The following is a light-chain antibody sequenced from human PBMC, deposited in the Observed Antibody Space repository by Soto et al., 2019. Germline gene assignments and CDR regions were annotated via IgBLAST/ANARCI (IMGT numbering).Light chain of an antibody. V-gene: IGKV3-11*01. J-gene: IGKJ5*01. Sequence: EVVLTQSPATLSLSPGERATLSCRASQSVNKYLAWYQQKPGQAPRLLIYGASSRATGIPDRFSGSGSGTDFTLTISSLEPGDFAVYYCQQRNDWQVTFGQGTRLEV. CDR2: GAS. CDR3: QQRNDWQVT. CDR1: QSVNKY.